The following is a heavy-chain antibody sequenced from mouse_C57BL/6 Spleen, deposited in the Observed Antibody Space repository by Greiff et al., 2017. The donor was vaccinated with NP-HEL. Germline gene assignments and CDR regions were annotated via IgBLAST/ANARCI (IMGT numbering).Heavy chain of an antibody. D-gene: IGHD3-2*02. CDR2: IHPNSGST. CDR1: GYTFTSYW. V-gene: IGHV1-64*01. Sequence: QVQLQQPGAELVKPGASVKLSCKASGYTFTSYWMHWVKRRPGQGLEWIGMIHPNSGSTNYNEKFKSKATLTVDKSSSTAYMQLSSLTSEDSAVYYCASSDPHYYAMDYWGQGTSVTVSS. CDR3: ASSDPHYYAMDY. J-gene: IGHJ4*01.